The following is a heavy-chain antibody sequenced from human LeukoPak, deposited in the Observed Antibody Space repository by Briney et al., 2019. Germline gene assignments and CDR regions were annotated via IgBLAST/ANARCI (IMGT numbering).Heavy chain of an antibody. CDR3: ARWYSSSWFPIFDY. D-gene: IGHD6-13*01. Sequence: PSETLSLTCAVSGGSISSSNWWSWVRQPPGKGLEWIGEIYHSGSTNYNPSLKSRVTISVDKSKNQFSLKLSSVTAADTAVYYCARWYSSSWFPIFDYWGQGTLVTVSS. V-gene: IGHV4-4*02. CDR1: GGSISSSNW. J-gene: IGHJ4*02. CDR2: IYHSGST.